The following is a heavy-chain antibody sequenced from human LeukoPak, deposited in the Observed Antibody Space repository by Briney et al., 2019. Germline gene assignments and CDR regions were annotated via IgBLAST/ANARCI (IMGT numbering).Heavy chain of an antibody. CDR2: INPNSGGT. CDR1: GYTFTGFY. V-gene: IGHV1-2*06. Sequence: ASVKVSCKASGYTFTGFYMHWVRQAPGQGLEWMGRINPNSGGTNYAQKFQGRVTMTRDTSISTAYMELSRLRSDDTAVYYCASSAALIAVAGTRDYWDQGTLVTVSS. CDR3: ASSAALIAVAGTRDY. J-gene: IGHJ4*02. D-gene: IGHD6-19*01.